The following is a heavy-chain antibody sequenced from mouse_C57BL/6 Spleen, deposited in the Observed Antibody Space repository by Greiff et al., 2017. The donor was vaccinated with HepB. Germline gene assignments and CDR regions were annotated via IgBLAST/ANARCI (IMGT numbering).Heavy chain of an antibody. V-gene: IGHV5-2*01. D-gene: IGHD2-4*01. CDR2: INSDGGST. Sequence: EVQLVESGGGLVQPGESLKLSCESNEYEFPSHDMSWVRKTPEKRLELVAAINSDGGSTYYPDTMERRFIISRDNTKKTLYLQRSSLRSEDTAVYYCARQGDYDGGFAYWGQGTLVTVSA. CDR1: EYEFPSHD. J-gene: IGHJ3*01. CDR3: ARQGDYDGGFAY.